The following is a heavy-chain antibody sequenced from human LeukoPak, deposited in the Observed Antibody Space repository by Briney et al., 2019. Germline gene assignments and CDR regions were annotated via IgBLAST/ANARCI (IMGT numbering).Heavy chain of an antibody. D-gene: IGHD3-10*01. V-gene: IGHV3-30*02. CDR2: IRHDGSNK. J-gene: IGHJ4*02. Sequence: PGGSLRLSCAASGFTFSSYGIHWVRQAPGKGLEWEAFIRHDGSNKYFLDSVRGRFTISRDNSKNTLFLQMNSLRVDDKAVYYCARDHHGTGSYFEYWGQGILVTVSS. CDR1: GFTFSSYG. CDR3: ARDHHGTGSYFEY.